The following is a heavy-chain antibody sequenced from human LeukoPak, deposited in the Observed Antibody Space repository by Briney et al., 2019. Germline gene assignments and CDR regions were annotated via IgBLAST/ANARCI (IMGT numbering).Heavy chain of an antibody. CDR3: ARRKSAVGANSAFDI. J-gene: IGHJ3*02. D-gene: IGHD1-26*01. CDR2: IYYSGST. V-gene: IGHV4-39*01. Sequence: PSETLSLTCTVSGGSISSSSDYWGWIRQPPGKGLEWIGSIYYSGSTYYDPSLKSRATISADTSKNQFSLKLSAVTAADTAFYYCARRKSAVGANSAFDIWGQGTMVTVS. CDR1: GGSISSSSDY.